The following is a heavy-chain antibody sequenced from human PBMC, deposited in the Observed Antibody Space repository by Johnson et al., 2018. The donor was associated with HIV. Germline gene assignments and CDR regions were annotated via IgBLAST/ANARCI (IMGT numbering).Heavy chain of an antibody. CDR1: GFTFSSYA. Sequence: VQLVESGGGLVKPGGSLRLSCAASGFTFSSYAMHWVRQAPGKGLEWVAVISYDGSNKYYADSVKGRFTISRDNSKNTLYLQMNSLRAEDTAVYYCARGKSYDIYPAFDIWGQGTMVTVSS. D-gene: IGHD3-9*01. V-gene: IGHV3-30-3*01. CDR3: ARGKSYDIYPAFDI. CDR2: ISYDGSNK. J-gene: IGHJ3*02.